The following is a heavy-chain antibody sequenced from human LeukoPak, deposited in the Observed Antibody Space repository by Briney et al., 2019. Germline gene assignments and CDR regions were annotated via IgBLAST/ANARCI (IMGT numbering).Heavy chain of an antibody. D-gene: IGHD2-2*02. CDR1: GGTFSSYA. CDR2: IIPIFGTA. V-gene: IGHV1-69*13. CDR3: ARDATYQLLYAYY. J-gene: IGHJ4*02. Sequence: SVKVSCKASGGTFSSYAISWVRQAPGQGLEWMGGIIPIFGTANYAQKFQGRVTITADESTSTAYMEMSSLRSEDTAVYYCARDATYQLLYAYYWGQGTLVTVSS.